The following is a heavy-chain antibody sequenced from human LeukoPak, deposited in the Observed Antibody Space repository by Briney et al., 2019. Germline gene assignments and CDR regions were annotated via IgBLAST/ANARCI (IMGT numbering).Heavy chain of an antibody. J-gene: IGHJ4*02. CDR1: GFTFSSSS. V-gene: IGHV3-21*01. CDR2: ISSSSSYI. D-gene: IGHD1-26*01. CDR3: ARALASGSSAFDY. Sequence: PGGSLRLSCAASGFTFSSSSMNWVRQAPGKGLEWVSSISSSSSYIVFADSVKGRFTISRDNAKSSVYLQMNSLRAEDTAVYYCARALASGSSAFDYWGQGTLVTVSS.